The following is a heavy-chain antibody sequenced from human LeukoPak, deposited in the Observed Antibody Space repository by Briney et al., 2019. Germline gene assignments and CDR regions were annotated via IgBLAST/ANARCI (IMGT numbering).Heavy chain of an antibody. V-gene: IGHV3-7*01. CDR1: GFTFSSYG. CDR3: ARVSSSSWPDAFDI. D-gene: IGHD6-13*01. CDR2: IKQDGSEK. J-gene: IGHJ3*02. Sequence: GGSLRLSCAASGFTFSSYGMHWVRQAPGKGLEWVANIKQDGSEKYYVDSVKGRFTISRDNAKNSLYLQMNSLRAEDTAVYYCARVSSSSWPDAFDIWGQGTMVTVSS.